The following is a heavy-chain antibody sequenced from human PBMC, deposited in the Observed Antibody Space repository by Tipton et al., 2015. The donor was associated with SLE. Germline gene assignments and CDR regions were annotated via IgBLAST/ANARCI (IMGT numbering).Heavy chain of an antibody. CDR2: IYFSGNT. D-gene: IGHD1/OR15-1a*01. V-gene: IGHV4-31*03. CDR3: ARSRDKTTDVYDI. CDR1: GGPISSGGYY. Sequence: LRLSCTVSGGPISSGGYYWTWIRQHPGKGLEWIGYIYFSGNTKYNPSLKSRVTLSVDTSKDQFSLNLSSVTAADTAVYYCARSRDKTTDVYDIWGHGTMVSVSS. J-gene: IGHJ3*02.